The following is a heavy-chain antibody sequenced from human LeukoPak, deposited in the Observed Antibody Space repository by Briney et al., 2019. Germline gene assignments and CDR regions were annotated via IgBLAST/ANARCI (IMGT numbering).Heavy chain of an antibody. CDR3: ARGSGYSVLDY. J-gene: IGHJ4*02. CDR1: GFTFSSYW. D-gene: IGHD3-3*01. Sequence: PGGSLRLSCAASGFTFSSYWMHWVRQRPGKGLVWVSRIKSDGTTTFYADSVKGRFTISRDNAKNTLYLQMNSLRAEDTAVYYCARGSGYSVLDYWGQGTLVTVSS. CDR2: IKSDGTTT. V-gene: IGHV3-74*01.